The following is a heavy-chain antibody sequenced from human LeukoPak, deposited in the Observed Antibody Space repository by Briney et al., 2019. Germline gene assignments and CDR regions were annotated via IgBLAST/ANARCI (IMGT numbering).Heavy chain of an antibody. V-gene: IGHV3-23*01. J-gene: IGHJ6*03. D-gene: IGHD2-8*01. Sequence: GGSLRLSCAASGFTFSSYAMSWVRQAPGKGLEWVSAISGSGGSTYYADSVKGRFTISRGNSKNTLYLQMNSLRAEDTAVYYCAKVVSWDYYYYMDVWGKGTTVTVSS. CDR1: GFTFSSYA. CDR3: AKVVSWDYYYYMDV. CDR2: ISGSGGST.